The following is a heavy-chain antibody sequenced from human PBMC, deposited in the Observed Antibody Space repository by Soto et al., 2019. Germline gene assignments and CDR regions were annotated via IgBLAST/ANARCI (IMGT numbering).Heavy chain of an antibody. V-gene: IGHV1-69*06. D-gene: IGHD4-17*01. CDR1: GGTFKRYV. CDR3: ARGPDYGDHIYDY. CDR2: IIPVFGSA. J-gene: IGHJ4*02. Sequence: VQLVQSGAEVKKPGSSVKVSCKAPGGTFKRYVISWVRQAPGQGLEWMGGIIPVFGSAHYAQKFQGRVIIAAHKATSTAYMELSSLRSEDTAIYYCARGPDYGDHIYDYWGQGTLVTVSS.